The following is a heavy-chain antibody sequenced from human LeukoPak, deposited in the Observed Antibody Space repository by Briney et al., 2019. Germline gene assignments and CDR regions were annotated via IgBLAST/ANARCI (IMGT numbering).Heavy chain of an antibody. Sequence: GESLKISCKGSGYSFTSYWIGWVRQIPGKGLEWMGINYSGDSDTRYSPSFQGQVTIKADKSMSTAYLQWSSLKASDTAMYYCARSLIFLSPFEAWGQGTLVTVSS. CDR3: ARSLIFLSPFEA. CDR1: GYSFTSYW. D-gene: IGHD2/OR15-2a*01. V-gene: IGHV5-51*01. J-gene: IGHJ5*02. CDR2: NYSGDSDT.